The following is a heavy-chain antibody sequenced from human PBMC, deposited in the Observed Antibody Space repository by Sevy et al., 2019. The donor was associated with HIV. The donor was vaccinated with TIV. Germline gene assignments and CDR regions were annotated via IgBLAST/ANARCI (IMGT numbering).Heavy chain of an antibody. J-gene: IGHJ4*02. Sequence: ASVKVSCKASGSTFTTYGVTWVRQAPGQGLPWMEWISTFNGDTNSAQKLQSRVAMTTDTSTSTAYMDLRCLRSDDTAVYYCARAYCSGGRCYSLAYWGQGPLVTVSS. D-gene: IGHD2-15*01. CDR2: ISTFNGDT. V-gene: IGHV1-18*01. CDR3: ARAYCSGGRCYSLAY. CDR1: GSTFTTYG.